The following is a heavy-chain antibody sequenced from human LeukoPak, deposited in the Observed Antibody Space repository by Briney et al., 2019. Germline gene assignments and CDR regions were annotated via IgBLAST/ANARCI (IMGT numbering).Heavy chain of an antibody. CDR3: ASGGPIAVAGNWFDP. Sequence: SVKVSCKASGGTFSSYAISWVRQAPGQGLEWMGRIIPILGIANYAQKFQGRVTITADKSTSTAYMELSSLRSEDTAVYYCASGGPIAVAGNWFDPWGQGTLVTVSS. CDR2: IIPILGIA. J-gene: IGHJ5*02. CDR1: GGTFSSYA. D-gene: IGHD6-19*01. V-gene: IGHV1-69*04.